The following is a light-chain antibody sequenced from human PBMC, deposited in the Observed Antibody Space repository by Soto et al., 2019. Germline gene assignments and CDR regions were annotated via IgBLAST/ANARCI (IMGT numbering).Light chain of an antibody. J-gene: IGLJ2*01. V-gene: IGLV2-23*01. CDR3: CSYAGSSTLEV. Sequence: QSALTQPASVSGSPGQSITISCTGTSSDVGSYNLVSWYQQHPGKAPKLMIYEGSKRPSGVSHRFSGSKSGNTASLTISGLQAEDEADYYCCSYAGSSTLEVFGGGTKLTVL. CDR1: SSDVGSYNL. CDR2: EGS.